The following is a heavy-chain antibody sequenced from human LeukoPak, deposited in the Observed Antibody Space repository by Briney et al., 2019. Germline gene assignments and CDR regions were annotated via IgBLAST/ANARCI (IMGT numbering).Heavy chain of an antibody. J-gene: IGHJ4*02. CDR3: ARDVGTTGWHTYDF. Sequence: GGSLRLSCAASGFTFSGYWMSWLRQAPGKGLEWVANIKQDGSEKYYVDSVKGRFTISRDNAKNSLYLQMNSLRAEDTAVYYCARDVGTTGWHTYDFWGQGTLVTVSS. D-gene: IGHD3-9*01. V-gene: IGHV3-7*01. CDR1: GFTFSGYW. CDR2: IKQDGSEK.